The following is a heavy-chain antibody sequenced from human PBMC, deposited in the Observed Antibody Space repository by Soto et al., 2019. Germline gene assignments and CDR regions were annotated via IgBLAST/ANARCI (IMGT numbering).Heavy chain of an antibody. Sequence: ASVKVSCKASGGTFSSYAISWVRQAPGQGLEWMGWIIPNSGSTNYAQKFQGWVTMTGDKSTSTAYMELSRLRSDDTAVYYCARSGYSSSWYNWFDPWGQGTLVTVSS. D-gene: IGHD6-13*01. J-gene: IGHJ5*02. CDR1: GGTFSSYA. CDR2: IIPNSGST. V-gene: IGHV1-2*04. CDR3: ARSGYSSSWYNWFDP.